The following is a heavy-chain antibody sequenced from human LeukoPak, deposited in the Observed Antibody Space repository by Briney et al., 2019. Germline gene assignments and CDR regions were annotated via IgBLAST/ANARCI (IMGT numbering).Heavy chain of an antibody. CDR3: ARDPLRWLQNHYYYYYMDV. D-gene: IGHD5-24*01. CDR1: GFTFSSYG. Sequence: GGSLRLSCAASGFTFSSYGMNWVRQAPGKGLEWVSYISSTSRTIYDADSVKGRFTISRDNAKNSLYLQMNSLRDEDTAVYYCARDPLRWLQNHYYYYYMDVWGKGTTVTVSS. J-gene: IGHJ6*03. V-gene: IGHV3-48*02. CDR2: ISSTSRTI.